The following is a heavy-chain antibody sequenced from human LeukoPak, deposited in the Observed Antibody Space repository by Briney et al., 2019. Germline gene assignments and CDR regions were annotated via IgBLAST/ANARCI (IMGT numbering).Heavy chain of an antibody. Sequence: GGSLRLSCAASGFSFTIYSMNWVRQAPGKGLEYVSVISSNGDSTYYANSVKGRFTISRDNSKNTLYLQMGSLRAEDMAVYYCARDHRTYGMDVWGQGTTVTVSS. J-gene: IGHJ6*02. V-gene: IGHV3-64*01. CDR3: ARDHRTYGMDV. D-gene: IGHD3-16*02. CDR2: ISSNGDST. CDR1: GFSFTIYS.